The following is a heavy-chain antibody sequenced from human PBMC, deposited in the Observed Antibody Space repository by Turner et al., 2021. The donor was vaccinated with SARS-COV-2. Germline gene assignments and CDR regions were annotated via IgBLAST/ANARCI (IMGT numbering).Heavy chain of an antibody. D-gene: IGHD3-22*01. CDR2: ISYDGSNK. CDR3: ARDPSITMIDYYFDY. J-gene: IGHJ4*02. V-gene: IGHV3-30-3*01. CDR1: GFTFSSYA. Sequence: QVQLVESGGGVVQPGRSLRLPCAASGFTFSSYAMHWVRQAPGKGLELVAVISYDGSNKYYADSVKGRFTISRDNSKNTLYLQMNSLRAEDTAVYYCARDPSITMIDYYFDYWGQGTLVTVSS.